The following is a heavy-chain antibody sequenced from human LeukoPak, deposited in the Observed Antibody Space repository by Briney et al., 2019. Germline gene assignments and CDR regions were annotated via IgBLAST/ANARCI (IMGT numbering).Heavy chain of an antibody. CDR3: AKAAGRATAVAGTLTFDY. J-gene: IGHJ4*02. Sequence: PGGSLRLSCAASGFTFSSYAMSWVRQAPGKGLEWVSAISGSGGSTYYADSVKGRFTISRDNSKNTLYLQMNSLRAEDTAVYYCAKAAGRATAVAGTLTFDYWGQGTLVTVSS. CDR2: ISGSGGST. D-gene: IGHD6-19*01. CDR1: GFTFSSYA. V-gene: IGHV3-23*01.